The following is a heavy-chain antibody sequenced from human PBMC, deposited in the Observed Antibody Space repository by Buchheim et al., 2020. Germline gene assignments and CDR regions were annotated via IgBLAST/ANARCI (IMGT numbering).Heavy chain of an antibody. Sequence: QVQLVESGGGVVQPGRSLRLSCAASGFTFSSYGMHWVRQAPGKGLEWVAVIWYDGSNKYYADSVKGRFTISRDNSKKTLYLQMNSLRAEDTAVYYCARAAAGSYYYYGMDVWGQGTT. J-gene: IGHJ6*02. CDR2: IWYDGSNK. D-gene: IGHD6-13*01. CDR3: ARAAAGSYYYYGMDV. CDR1: GFTFSSYG. V-gene: IGHV3-33*01.